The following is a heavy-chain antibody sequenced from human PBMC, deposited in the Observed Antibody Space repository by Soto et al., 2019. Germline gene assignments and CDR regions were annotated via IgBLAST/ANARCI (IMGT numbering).Heavy chain of an antibody. CDR3: ARTHFYETGGVFDYFDY. V-gene: IGHV1-69*01. CDR2: IPPFLGTA. J-gene: IGHJ4*02. CDR1: GXXXXRYT. D-gene: IGHD3-22*01. Sequence: QVPLVQSGAEVKKXXSSXXXXXKAXGXXXXRYTXXXVRXAXXXGLEWMGEIPPFLGTAKSAQKFQGRVTITADESTGTAYMELGSLRSEDTAVYYCARTHFYETGGVFDYFDYWGQGTLVTVSS.